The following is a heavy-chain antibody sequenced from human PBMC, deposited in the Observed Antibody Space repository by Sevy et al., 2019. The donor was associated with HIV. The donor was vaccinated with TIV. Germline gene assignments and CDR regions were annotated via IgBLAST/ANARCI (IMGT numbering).Heavy chain of an antibody. D-gene: IGHD2-2*01. V-gene: IGHV3-23*01. Sequence: GGSLRLSCTASGFAFSRYDIIWVRQAPGKGLEWVSAVSGSGASTYYADSVRGRFTISRDIAKNTVYLQMNGLRAEDTAVYYCAKTWAYCGSTSCYLPYYYYGLDVWGQGTTVTVSS. CDR2: VSGSGAST. J-gene: IGHJ6*02. CDR1: GFAFSRYD. CDR3: AKTWAYCGSTSCYLPYYYYGLDV.